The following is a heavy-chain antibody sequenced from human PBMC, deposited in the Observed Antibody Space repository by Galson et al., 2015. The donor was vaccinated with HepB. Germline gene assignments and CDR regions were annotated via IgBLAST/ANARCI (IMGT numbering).Heavy chain of an antibody. CDR1: GFTFSSYS. CDR2: ISSSSSTI. D-gene: IGHD3-10*01. CDR3: ASFGLGTHDAFDI. Sequence: SLRLSCAASGFTFSSYSTNWVRQAPGKGLEWVSYISSSSSTIYYADSVKGRFTISRDNAKNSLYLQMNSLRAEDTAVYYCASFGLGTHDAFDIWGQGTMVTVSS. V-gene: IGHV3-48*01. J-gene: IGHJ3*02.